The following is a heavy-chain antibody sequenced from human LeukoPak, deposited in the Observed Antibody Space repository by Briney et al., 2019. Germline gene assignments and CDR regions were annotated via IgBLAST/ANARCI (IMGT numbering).Heavy chain of an antibody. D-gene: IGHD4-23*01. CDR3: ARASRWYLHNAFDI. CDR1: GYTFTSYG. CDR2: ISAYNGNT. J-gene: IGHJ3*02. Sequence: ASVKVSCKASGYTFTSYGISWVRQAPGQGLEWMGWISAYNGNTNYAQKLQGGVTMTTDTSTSTAYMELRSLRSDDTAVYYCARASRWYLHNAFDIWGQGTMVTVSS. V-gene: IGHV1-18*01.